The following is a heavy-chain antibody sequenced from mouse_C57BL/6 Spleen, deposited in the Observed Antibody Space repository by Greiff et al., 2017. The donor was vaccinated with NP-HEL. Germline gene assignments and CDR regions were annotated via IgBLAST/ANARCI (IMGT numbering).Heavy chain of an antibody. CDR1: GYAFSSSW. D-gene: IGHD2-4*01. CDR3: ATYDYDRTWFAY. CDR2: IYPGDGDT. V-gene: IGHV1-82*01. Sequence: VQLQQSGPELVKPGASVKISCKASGYAFSSSWMNWVKQRPGKGLEWIGRIYPGDGDTNYNGKFKGKATLTADKSSSTAYMQLSSLTSEDSAVYFCATYDYDRTWFAYWGQGTLVTVSA. J-gene: IGHJ3*01.